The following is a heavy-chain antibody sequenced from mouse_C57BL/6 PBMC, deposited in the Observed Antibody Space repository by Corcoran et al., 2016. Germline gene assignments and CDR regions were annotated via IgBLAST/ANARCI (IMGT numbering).Heavy chain of an antibody. CDR2: INPNTGGT. CDR3: ALGSSYFDY. Sequence: EVQLQQSGPELVKPGASVKISCKASGYTFTDYYMNWVKQSHGKSLEWIGDINPNTGGTSYNQKFKGKATLTVDKSSSTAHMELRSLTSEDSAVYYCALGSSYFDYWGQGTTLTVSS. V-gene: IGHV1-26*01. J-gene: IGHJ2*01. CDR1: GYTFTDYY. D-gene: IGHD1-1*01.